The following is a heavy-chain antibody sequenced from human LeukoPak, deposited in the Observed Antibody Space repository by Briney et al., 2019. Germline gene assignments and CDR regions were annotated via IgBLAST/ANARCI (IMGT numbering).Heavy chain of an antibody. J-gene: IGHJ5*02. D-gene: IGHD3-16*01. CDR3: GKEGGA. CDR1: GFTFDDYA. V-gene: IGHV3-23*01. Sequence: GGSLRLSCAASGFTFDDYAMHWVRQAPGKGPEWVSAIGGRGGSTYYADSLGGRFTISRDNSKDMVYLQMNSLKVEDTATYYCGKEGGAWGQGTKVTVSS. CDR2: IGGRGGST.